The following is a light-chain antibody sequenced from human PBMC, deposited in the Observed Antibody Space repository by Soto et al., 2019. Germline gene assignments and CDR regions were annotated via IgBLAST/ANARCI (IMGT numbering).Light chain of an antibody. CDR1: SSNIGSNT. J-gene: IGLJ2*01. CDR3: AAWDDSLNGVV. V-gene: IGLV1-44*01. CDR2: SNN. Sequence: QSVLTQPPSASGTPGQRVTISCSGSSSNIGSNTVNWYQQLPGTAPKVLIHSNNQRPSGVPDRFSGSKSGTSASLAISGLQSEDEADYYCAAWDDSLNGVVFGGGTKLTDL.